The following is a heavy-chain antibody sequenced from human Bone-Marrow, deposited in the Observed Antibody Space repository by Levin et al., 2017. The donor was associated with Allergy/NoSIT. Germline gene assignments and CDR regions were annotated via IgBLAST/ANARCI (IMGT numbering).Heavy chain of an antibody. Sequence: SVKVSCKASGGTFSSYAISWVRQAPGQGLEWMGGIIPIFGTANYAQKFQGRVTITADESTSTAYMELSSLRSEDTAVYYCARDRGYCSGGSCYSGRDYYGMDVWGQGTTVTVSS. CDR2: IIPIFGTA. J-gene: IGHJ6*02. CDR1: GGTFSSYA. CDR3: ARDRGYCSGGSCYSGRDYYGMDV. V-gene: IGHV1-69*13. D-gene: IGHD2-15*01.